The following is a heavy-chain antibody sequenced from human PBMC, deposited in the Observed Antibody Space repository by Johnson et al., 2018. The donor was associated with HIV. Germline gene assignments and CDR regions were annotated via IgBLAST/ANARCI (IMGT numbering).Heavy chain of an antibody. CDR3: ARDRGAARDAFDI. CDR2: IKQDGSEK. J-gene: IGHJ3*02. V-gene: IGHV3-7*05. CDR1: GFTFSSYW. Sequence: VQLVESGGGLVQPGGSLRLSCEASGFTFSSYWMSWVRQAPGKGLEWVANIKQDGSEKYYVDSVKGRFTISRDNAKNSLYLQMNGMRAEDTAVYYCARDRGAARDAFDIWGQGTMVTVSS. D-gene: IGHD6-6*01.